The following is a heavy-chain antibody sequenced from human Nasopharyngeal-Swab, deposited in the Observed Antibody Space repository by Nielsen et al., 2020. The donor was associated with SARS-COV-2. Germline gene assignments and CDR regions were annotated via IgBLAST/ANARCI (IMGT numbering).Heavy chain of an antibody. V-gene: IGHV3-30-3*01. J-gene: IGHJ4*02. Sequence: VRQAPGKGLEWVAVTSRDGSDKYYADSVKGRFTMSRDTSKNVVYLEMNSLGIEDTAVYYCARSVNFDYGDLQPPFGYWGQGTLVTVSS. D-gene: IGHD4-17*01. CDR2: TSRDGSDK. CDR3: ARSVNFDYGDLQPPFGY.